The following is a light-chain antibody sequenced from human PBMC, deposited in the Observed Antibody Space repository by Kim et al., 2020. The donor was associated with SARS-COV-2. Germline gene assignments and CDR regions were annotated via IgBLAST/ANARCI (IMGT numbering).Light chain of an antibody. CDR3: YSATDDNRF. CDR1: ILAKRY. Sequence: SYELTQPSSVSVSPGQTARITCSGDILAKRYVRWFQQKPGQAPILLIYKDTERPSGIPERFSGSSSGTTVTLTISGAQVEDEADYYCYSATDDNRFFGGETQLTVL. V-gene: IGLV3-27*01. CDR2: KDT. J-gene: IGLJ2*01.